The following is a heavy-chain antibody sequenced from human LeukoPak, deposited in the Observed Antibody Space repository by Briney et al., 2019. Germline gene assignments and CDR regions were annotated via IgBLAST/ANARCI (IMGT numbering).Heavy chain of an antibody. Sequence: GGSLRLSCAASGFTFSSYAMNWVRQAPGKGLEWVSAINGNGGSTYYAVSVKGRFTISRDNSKNTLYLQMNSLRAEDTAVYYCAKGPLSHFDYWGQGTLVTVSS. CDR2: INGNGGST. D-gene: IGHD2/OR15-2a*01. CDR1: GFTFSSYA. V-gene: IGHV3-23*01. CDR3: AKGPLSHFDY. J-gene: IGHJ4*02.